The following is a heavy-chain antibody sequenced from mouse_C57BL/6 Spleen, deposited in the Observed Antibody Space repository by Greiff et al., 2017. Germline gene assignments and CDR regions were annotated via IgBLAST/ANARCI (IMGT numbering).Heavy chain of an antibody. V-gene: IGHV5-17*01. Sequence: EVQGVESGGGLVKPGGSLKLSCAASGLTFSDYGMNWVRQAPENGLEGVAYISSGSSTIYYADTVKGRFTISRENAKNTLFLQMTSLRSEDTAMYYCAREESFEVWGTGTTVTVSS. J-gene: IGHJ1*03. CDR1: GLTFSDYG. CDR3: AREESFEV. CDR2: ISSGSSTI.